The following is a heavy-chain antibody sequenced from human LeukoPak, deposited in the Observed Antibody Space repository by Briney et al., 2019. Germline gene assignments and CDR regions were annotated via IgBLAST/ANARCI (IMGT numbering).Heavy chain of an antibody. V-gene: IGHV1-18*01. D-gene: IGHD4-17*01. CDR2: ISAYNGNT. J-gene: IGHJ4*02. CDR3: ARGVKGHDYDLDY. CDR1: GYTFTIYG. Sequence: ASVKVSCKSSGYTFTIYGISWVRHPPGQGLGWMGWISAYNGNTNYAQKLQGRVTMTTDTSTSTAYMELRSLRSEDTAVYYCARGVKGHDYDLDYWGQGTLVTVSS.